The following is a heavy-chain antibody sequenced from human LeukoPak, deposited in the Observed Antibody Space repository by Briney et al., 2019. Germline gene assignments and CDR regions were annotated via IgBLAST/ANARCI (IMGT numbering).Heavy chain of an antibody. CDR2: IWYDGSNK. J-gene: IGHJ3*02. Sequence: GGSLRLSCSASGFTFSSYGMHWVRQAPGKGLEWVAVIWYDGSNKYYADSVKGRFTISRDNSKNTLYLQMNSLGAEDTAVYYCAGVQAPTLYYDFWSGPWTNDAFDIWGQGTMVTVSS. CDR1: GFTFSSYG. CDR3: AGVQAPTLYYDFWSGPWTNDAFDI. V-gene: IGHV3-33*01. D-gene: IGHD3-3*01.